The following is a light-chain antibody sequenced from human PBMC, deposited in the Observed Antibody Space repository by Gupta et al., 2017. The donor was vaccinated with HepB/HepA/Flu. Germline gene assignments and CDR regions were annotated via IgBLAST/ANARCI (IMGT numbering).Light chain of an antibody. J-gene: IGKJ4*01. CDR2: KAS. CDR3: QQDNSSPFT. Sequence: DIQMTQSPSTLSASVGDRVTIPCRASQSIRSRLAWYQQKPGKVPKLLIYKASSLESGVPSRFSGSESGTXFTLTIXSLQPDDFAIYYCQQDNSSPFTFGXGTKVDIK. CDR1: QSIRSR. V-gene: IGKV1-5*03.